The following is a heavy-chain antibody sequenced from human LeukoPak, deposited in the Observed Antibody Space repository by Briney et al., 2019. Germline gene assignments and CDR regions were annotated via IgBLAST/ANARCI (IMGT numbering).Heavy chain of an antibody. CDR2: IYYSGIT. V-gene: IGHV4-59*01. Sequence: SETLSLTCTVSGGSISSYYWSWIRQPPGKGLEWIGYIYYSGITNYNPSLKSRVTISVDTSKNQFSLKLSSVTAADTAVYYCARDTSNSSGWYGFDYWGQGTLVTVSS. J-gene: IGHJ4*02. D-gene: IGHD6-19*01. CDR1: GGSISSYY. CDR3: ARDTSNSSGWYGFDY.